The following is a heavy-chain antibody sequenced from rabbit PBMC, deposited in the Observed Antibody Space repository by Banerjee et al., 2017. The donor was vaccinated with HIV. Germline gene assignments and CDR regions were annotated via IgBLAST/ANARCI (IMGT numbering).Heavy chain of an antibody. CDR1: GFSFSNGYV. J-gene: IGHJ3*01. Sequence: QPFEESGGDLVKPGASLTLTCTASGFSFSNGYVMCWVRQAPGKGLEWIACIYPDYGTTDYASWVNGRFTISLDNAQNTVFLQMTSLTAADTATYFCVRRISDAYDLWGQGTLVTVS. CDR3: VRRISDAYDL. CDR2: IYPDYGTT. V-gene: IGHV1S40*01. D-gene: IGHD6-1*01.